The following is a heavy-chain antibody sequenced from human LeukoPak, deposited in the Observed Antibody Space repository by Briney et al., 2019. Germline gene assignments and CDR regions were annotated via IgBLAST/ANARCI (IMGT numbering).Heavy chain of an antibody. CDR2: INHSGST. CDR3: ARGGGAAAGTWFDP. J-gene: IGHJ5*02. CDR1: GGSFSGYY. V-gene: IGHV4-34*01. D-gene: IGHD6-13*01. Sequence: SETLSLTCAVYGGSFSGYYWSWIRQPPGKGLEWIGEINHSGSTNYNPPLKSRVTISVDTSKHQFSLKLSSVTPADPAVYYCARGGGAAAGTWFDPWGQGTLVTVSS.